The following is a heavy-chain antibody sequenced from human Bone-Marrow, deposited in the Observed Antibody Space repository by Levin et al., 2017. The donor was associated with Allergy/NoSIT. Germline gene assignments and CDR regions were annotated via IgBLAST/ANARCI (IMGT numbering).Heavy chain of an antibody. CDR2: MNPNSGNT. V-gene: IGHV1-8*01. Sequence: GESLKISCKASGYTFTSYDINWVRQATGQGLEWMGWMNPNSGNTGYAQKFQGRVTMTRNTSISTAYMELSSLRSEDTAVYYCARSFLPARDGDYSLGLPGASSYYGMDVWGQGTTVTVSS. CDR1: GYTFTSYD. J-gene: IGHJ6*02. D-gene: IGHD4-17*01. CDR3: ARSFLPARDGDYSLGLPGASSYYGMDV.